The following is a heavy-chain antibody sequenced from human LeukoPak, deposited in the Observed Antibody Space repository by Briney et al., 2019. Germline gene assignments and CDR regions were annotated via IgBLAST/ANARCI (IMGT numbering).Heavy chain of an antibody. CDR3: AKDEGGDYVGLDY. CDR1: GFTSIFYG. CDR2: ISDDGTKE. J-gene: IGHJ4*02. Sequence: GGSLRLSCADSGFTSIFYGMHWVRQAPGKGLEWVAVISDDGTKEYYADSVKGRFTVSRDNSKNTLFLQMNSLRTEDTAVYYCAKDEGGDYVGLDYWGQGTLVTVSS. V-gene: IGHV3-30*18. D-gene: IGHD4-17*01.